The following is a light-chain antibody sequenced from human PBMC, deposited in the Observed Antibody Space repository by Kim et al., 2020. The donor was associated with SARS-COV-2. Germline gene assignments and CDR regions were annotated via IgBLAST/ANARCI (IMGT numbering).Light chain of an antibody. CDR2: EAS. V-gene: IGKV1-5*03. CDR1: RSHGGL. Sequence: DIQMTQSPSTLSASVGERVTITCRASRSHGGLLAWYQQKPGQAPKLLIYEASTLKSGVPSRFSGSGSETEFTLTTSSLQTDDCATHYCKLYRRDAWTFGKAT. CDR3: KLYRRDAWT. J-gene: IGKJ1*01.